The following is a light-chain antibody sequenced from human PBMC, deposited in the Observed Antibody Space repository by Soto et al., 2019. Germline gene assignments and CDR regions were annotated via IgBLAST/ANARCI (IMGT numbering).Light chain of an antibody. CDR3: SSYAGSNNLGE. Sequence: QSVLTQPPSASGSPGQSVTISCTGTSSDVGGYNYVSWYQQHPGKAPKLMIYEVSKRPSGVPDRFSGSKSGNTASLTVSGLQAEDEADYYCSSYAGSNNLGEFGGGTQLTVL. CDR2: EVS. V-gene: IGLV2-8*01. J-gene: IGLJ3*02. CDR1: SSDVGGYNY.